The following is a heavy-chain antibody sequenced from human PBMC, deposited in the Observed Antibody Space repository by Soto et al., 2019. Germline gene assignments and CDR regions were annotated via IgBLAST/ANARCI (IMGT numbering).Heavy chain of an antibody. CDR1: GYTFTSYG. CDR3: ARGRYGDY. J-gene: IGHJ4*02. Sequence: QVHLVQSGAEVKKPGASVKVSCKCSGYTFTSYGITWVRQAPGQGLEWMGWISAHNGNTDYAQKVQGRVTVTRDTSTSTAYMELRSLRSDDTAVYYCARGRYGDYWGQGALVTCSS. D-gene: IGHD1-1*01. CDR2: ISAHNGNT. V-gene: IGHV1-18*01.